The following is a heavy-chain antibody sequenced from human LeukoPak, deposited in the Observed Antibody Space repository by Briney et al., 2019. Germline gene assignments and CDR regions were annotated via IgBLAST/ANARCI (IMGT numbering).Heavy chain of an antibody. CDR3: ARDSGLTADYYYYIDV. D-gene: IGHD3-10*01. CDR2: INTDGSST. V-gene: IGHV3-74*01. J-gene: IGHJ6*03. Sequence: PGGSLRLSCAASGFTFRSYWIHWVRQAPGKGLVWVSRINTDGSSTSHADSVKGRFTISRDNAKNTLYLQMNSLRAEDTAVYYCARDSGLTADYYYYIDVWVKGTTVTVSS. CDR1: GFTFRSYW.